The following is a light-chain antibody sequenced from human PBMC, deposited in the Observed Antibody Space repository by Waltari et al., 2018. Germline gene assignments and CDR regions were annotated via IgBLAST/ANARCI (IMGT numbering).Light chain of an antibody. CDR1: LTVSSK. CDR2: GAS. V-gene: IGKV3-15*01. CDR3: QQYNNWSRT. Sequence: ELVMTQSQATLSVSPGERATLPCRASLTVSSKLAWYQQKPGQAPRLLIYGASTRATGVPARFSGSGSGTEFTLTISSLQSEDFAVYYCQQYNNWSRTFGQGTKVEIK. J-gene: IGKJ1*01.